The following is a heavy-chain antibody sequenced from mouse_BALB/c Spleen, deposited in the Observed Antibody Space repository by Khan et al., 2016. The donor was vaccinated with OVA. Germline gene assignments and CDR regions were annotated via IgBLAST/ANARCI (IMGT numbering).Heavy chain of an antibody. CDR3: ARAYYRYDGYYAMDY. CDR1: GFSLSRYN. V-gene: IGHV2-6-4*01. CDR2: IWGGGGT. Sequence: VQLQESGPGLVAPSQSLSITCTVSGFSLSRYNIHWVRQPPGKGLEWLGMIWGGGGTDYNSTLKIRLSIIKDNSKSQVFLKMNRLQTEYTAMYFCARAYYRYDGYYAMDYCGQGTSVTVSS. J-gene: IGHJ4*01. D-gene: IGHD2-14*01.